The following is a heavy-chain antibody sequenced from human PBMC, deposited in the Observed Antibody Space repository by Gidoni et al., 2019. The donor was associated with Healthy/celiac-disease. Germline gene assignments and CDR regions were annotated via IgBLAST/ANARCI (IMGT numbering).Heavy chain of an antibody. D-gene: IGHD3-22*01. J-gene: IGHJ6*02. CDR2: IKQDGSEK. CDR1: GFTFSSNW. Sequence: EVQLVESGGGLVQPGGSLRLTCAASGFTFSSNWMSWVRQAPGKGLEWVANIKQDGSEKYYVDSVKGRFTISRDNAKNSLYLQMNSLRAEDTAVYYCARVDSSGYWGDYYYGMDVWGQGTTVTVSS. V-gene: IGHV3-7*01. CDR3: ARVDSSGYWGDYYYGMDV.